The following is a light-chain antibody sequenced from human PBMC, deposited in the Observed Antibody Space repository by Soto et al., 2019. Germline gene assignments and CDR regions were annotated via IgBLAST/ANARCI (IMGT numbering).Light chain of an antibody. Sequence: LTQPHSVSDSPGKTVTISCTRSSGSIASNFVQWYQQRPGSAPTTVIYENDERPSGVPDRFSGSIDSSSNSASLTISGLKTEDEADYYCQSYSSSNPVVIGGGTELTVL. CDR2: END. CDR1: SGSIASNF. CDR3: QSYSSSNPVV. J-gene: IGLJ2*01. V-gene: IGLV6-57*04.